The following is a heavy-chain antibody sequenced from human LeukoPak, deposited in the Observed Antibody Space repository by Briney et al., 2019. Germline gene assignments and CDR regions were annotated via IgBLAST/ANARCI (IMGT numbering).Heavy chain of an antibody. J-gene: IGHJ4*02. V-gene: IGHV3-21*01. CDR3: ARSRSSSPHDKNLNY. D-gene: IGHD3-10*01. CDR2: IRGSGNYI. CDR1: GFTFNSYT. Sequence: GGSLRLSCTASGFTFNSYTISWVREAPGKVLEWVSSIRGSGNYIYHAASVKGRFTISRDDAQNSVYLQMNSLKDEDTAVYYCARSRSSSPHDKNLNYWGQETLVVVSS.